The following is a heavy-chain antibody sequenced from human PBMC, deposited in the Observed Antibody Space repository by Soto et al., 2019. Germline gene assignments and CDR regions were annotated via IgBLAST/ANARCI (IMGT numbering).Heavy chain of an antibody. CDR3: AKEKTYGKYYYGMDV. J-gene: IGHJ6*02. CDR1: GGSISRYY. Sequence: SEKLSLTCPVSGGSISRYYWSWIRPPAGKGLEWIGRIYTSGSTNYNPSLKSRVTMSVDTSKNQFSLKLSSVTAEDTAVYYCAKEKTYGKYYYGMDVWGQGTTVNVS. D-gene: IGHD4-17*01. CDR2: IYTSGST. V-gene: IGHV4-4*07.